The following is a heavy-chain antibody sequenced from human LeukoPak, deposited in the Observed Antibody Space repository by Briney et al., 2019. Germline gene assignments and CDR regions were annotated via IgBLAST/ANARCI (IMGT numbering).Heavy chain of an antibody. CDR2: IYSDNT. CDR1: GFTVSSNS. D-gene: IGHD3-10*01. CDR3: AKDAFGELLFVDY. J-gene: IGHJ4*02. Sequence: GGSLRLSCTVSGFTVSSNSMSWVRQAPGKGLEWVSFIYSDNTHYSDSVKGRFTISRDNSKNTLYLQMNSLRAEDTALYYCAKDAFGELLFVDYWGQGTLVTVSS. V-gene: IGHV3-53*05.